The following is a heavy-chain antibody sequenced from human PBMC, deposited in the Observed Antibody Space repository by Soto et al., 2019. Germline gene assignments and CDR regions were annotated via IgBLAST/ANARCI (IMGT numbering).Heavy chain of an antibody. CDR2: ISYDGSNK. D-gene: IGHD3-22*01. CDR1: GFTFSSYA. CDR3: ARAQYYYDSSGYYYFDY. Sequence: QVQLVESGGGVVQPGRSLRLSCAASGFTFSSYAMHWVRQAPGKGLEWVAVISYDGSNKYYADSVKGRFTISRDNSKNTLYLQMNSLRAEDTAVYYCARAQYYYDSSGYYYFDYWGQGTLVTVSS. J-gene: IGHJ4*02. V-gene: IGHV3-30-3*01.